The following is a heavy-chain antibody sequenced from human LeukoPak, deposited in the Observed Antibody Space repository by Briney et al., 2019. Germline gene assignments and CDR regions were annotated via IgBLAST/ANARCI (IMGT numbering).Heavy chain of an antibody. J-gene: IGHJ6*02. V-gene: IGHV3-9*01. CDR3: AKDIHYYYYYGMDA. Sequence: GGSLRLSCAASGGTCVDYAMHWVRQAPGKGLEWVSGISWNSGSIGYADSVKGRFTISRDNAKNSLYLQMNSLRAEDTALYYCAKDIHYYYYYGMDAWGQGTTVTVSS. CDR1: GGTCVDYA. CDR2: ISWNSGSI.